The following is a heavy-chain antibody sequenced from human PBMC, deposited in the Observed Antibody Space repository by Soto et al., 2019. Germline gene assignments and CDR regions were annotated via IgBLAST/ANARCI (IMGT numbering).Heavy chain of an antibody. V-gene: IGHV2-5*01. D-gene: IGHD2-21*01. Sequence: SGPTLVNPTQTLTLTCTFSGLSPTTSGVGVGWIRHPPGKALEWLALIYWNDRPRYSTSLKNRLTITKDTSKNQVVLTMTDMDLVGIAXHLCPHSLGVAFTVAVVADLSFSYCGPGTLVTVSA. CDR2: IYWNDRP. CDR1: GLSPTTSGVG. J-gene: IGHJ4*01. CDR3: PHSLGVAFTVAVVADLSFSY.